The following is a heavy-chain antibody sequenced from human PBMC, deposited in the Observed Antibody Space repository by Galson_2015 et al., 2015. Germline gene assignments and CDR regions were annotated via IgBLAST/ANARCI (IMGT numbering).Heavy chain of an antibody. CDR1: GFTFSSYA. CDR3: ARERGSLGGMDV. D-gene: IGHD3-10*01. V-gene: IGHV3-30-3*01. J-gene: IGHJ6*02. CDR2: ISYDGSNK. Sequence: SLRLSCAASGFTFSSYAMHWVRQAPGKGLEWVAVISYDGSNKYYADSVKGRFTISRDNSKNTLYLQMNSLRAEDTAVYYCARERGSLGGMDVWGQGTTVTVSS.